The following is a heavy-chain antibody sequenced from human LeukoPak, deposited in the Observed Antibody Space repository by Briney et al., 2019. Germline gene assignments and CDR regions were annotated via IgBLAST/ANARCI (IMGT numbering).Heavy chain of an antibody. CDR3: ARFRTLTTHFDY. V-gene: IGHV4-39*01. CDR2: VYYSGIA. Sequence: PSETLSLTCTVSGDSISSSGYYWGWIRQPPGEGLDWIATVYYSGIAYYNPSLKSRVSISVDTSKSQLSLKLSSVTAADTAVYYCARFRTLTTHFDYWGQGTLVTVSS. J-gene: IGHJ4*02. CDR1: GDSISSSGYY. D-gene: IGHD4-11*01.